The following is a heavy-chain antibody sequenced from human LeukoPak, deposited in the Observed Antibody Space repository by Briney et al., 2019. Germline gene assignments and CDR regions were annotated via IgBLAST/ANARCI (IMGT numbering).Heavy chain of an antibody. CDR2: INHSGST. V-gene: IGHV4-34*01. CDR3: AGDRNSSGYFTFDY. CDR1: GGSFSGYY. J-gene: IGHJ4*02. Sequence: KTSETLSLTCAVYGGSFSGYYWSWIRQPPGKGLEWIGEINHSGSTNYNPSHKSRVTISVDTSKNQFSLKLSSVTAADTAVYYCAGDRNSSGYFTFDYWGQGTLVTVSS. D-gene: IGHD3-22*01.